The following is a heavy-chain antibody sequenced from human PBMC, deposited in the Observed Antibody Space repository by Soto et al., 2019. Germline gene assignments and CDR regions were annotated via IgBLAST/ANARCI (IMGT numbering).Heavy chain of an antibody. V-gene: IGHV3-7*01. D-gene: IGHD4-4*01. J-gene: IGHJ5*02. CDR2: IKQDGSEK. CDR1: GFTFSSYW. Sequence: GGSLRLSCAASGFTFSSYWMSWVRQAPGKGLEWVANIKQDGSEKYYVDSVKGRFTISRDNAKNSLYLQMNSLRAEDTAVYYCARERADSNYVYGPLDPWGQGTLVTVSS. CDR3: ARERADSNYVYGPLDP.